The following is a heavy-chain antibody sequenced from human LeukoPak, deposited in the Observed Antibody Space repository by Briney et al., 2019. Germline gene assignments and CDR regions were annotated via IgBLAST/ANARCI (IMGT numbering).Heavy chain of an antibody. CDR2: IYYSGST. CDR3: GNHLGAGKVFAY. V-gene: IGHV4-59*12. CDR1: GGSTSSYY. J-gene: IGHJ4*02. D-gene: IGHD3-16*01. Sequence: PSETLSLTCTVSGGSTSSYYWSWIXQPPGXGLEWIGYIYYSGSTNYTPPLKSRLTISIDPSKTQFPLNRSSVPPEDPAVYYCGNHLGAGKVFAYGGRGTLVTVS.